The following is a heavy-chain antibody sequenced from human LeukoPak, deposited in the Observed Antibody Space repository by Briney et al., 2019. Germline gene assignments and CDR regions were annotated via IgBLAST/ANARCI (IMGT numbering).Heavy chain of an antibody. V-gene: IGHV4-39*01. J-gene: IGHJ6*03. D-gene: IGHD3-9*01. CDR3: ARLLSYDVLTDNHYKYYMDV. Sequence: PGGSLRLSCAASGFTFSSYAMSWIRLPPGKGLEWIGSIYYTGSTYYNPSLNSRVTMSVDTSMNQIALKVTSMTAADTAVYYCARLLSYDVLTDNHYKYYMDVWGEGTTVTVSS. CDR1: GFTFSSYA. CDR2: IYYTGST.